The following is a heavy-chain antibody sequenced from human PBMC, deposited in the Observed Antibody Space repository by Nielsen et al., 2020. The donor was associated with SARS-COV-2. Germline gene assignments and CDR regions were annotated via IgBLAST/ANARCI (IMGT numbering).Heavy chain of an antibody. Sequence: SETLSLTCAVSGDSVSSHDWWTWVRQSPGKGLEWIGEVSHSGSTNYSPSLKSRVTLSMDKSKNQFSLRLTSVSAADTAVYFCARGDLVVVPSPLLGLGPIFYYFCLDVWGKGTTVTVSS. CDR1: GDSVSSHDW. CDR3: ARGDLVVVPSPLLGLGPIFYYFCLDV. CDR2: VSHSGST. V-gene: IGHV4-4*02. D-gene: IGHD2-2*02. J-gene: IGHJ6*03.